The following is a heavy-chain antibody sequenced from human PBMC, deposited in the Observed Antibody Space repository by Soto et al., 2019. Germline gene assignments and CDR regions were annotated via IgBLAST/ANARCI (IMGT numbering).Heavy chain of an antibody. Sequence: SETLSLTCTVSGGSISSYYWSWIRQPPGKGLEWIGYIYYSGSTNYNPSLKSRVTISVDTSKNQFSLKLSSVTAADTAVYYCAMLSGYCSGGSCYSNWFDPWGQGTLGTVS. CDR1: GGSISSYY. CDR2: IYYSGST. V-gene: IGHV4-59*01. D-gene: IGHD2-15*01. CDR3: AMLSGYCSGGSCYSNWFDP. J-gene: IGHJ5*02.